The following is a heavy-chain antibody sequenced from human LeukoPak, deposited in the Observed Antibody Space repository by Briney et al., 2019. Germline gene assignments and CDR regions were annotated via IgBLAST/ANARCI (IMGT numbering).Heavy chain of an antibody. V-gene: IGHV3-23*01. CDR3: AKASGSHTYYYYMDV. CDR2: ISGSGGST. CDR1: GFTFSSYA. D-gene: IGHD1-26*01. J-gene: IGHJ6*03. Sequence: GGSLRLSCAASGFTFSSYAMSWVRQAPGKGLEWVSAISGSGGSTYYADSVKGRFTISRDNSKNTLYLQMNSLRAEDTAVYYCAKASGSHTYYYYMDVWGKGATVTVSS.